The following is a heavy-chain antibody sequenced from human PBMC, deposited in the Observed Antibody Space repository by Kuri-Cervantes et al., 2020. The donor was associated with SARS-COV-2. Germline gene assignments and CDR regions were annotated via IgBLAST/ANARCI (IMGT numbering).Heavy chain of an antibody. J-gene: IGHJ5*02. CDR1: GGSISSSSYY. D-gene: IGHD3-3*01. V-gene: IGHV2-5*05. CDR2: IYWDDDK. CDR3: ARKITISGFDP. Sequence: TLSLTCTVSGGSISSSSYYWGWIRQPPGKGLEWLALIYWDDDKRYGPSLKSRLTITKDTSKNQVVLTMTNMDPVDTATYYCARKITISGFDPWGQGTLVTVSS.